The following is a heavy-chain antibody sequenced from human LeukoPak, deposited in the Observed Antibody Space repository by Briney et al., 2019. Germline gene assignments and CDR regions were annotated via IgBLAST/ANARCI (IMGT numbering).Heavy chain of an antibody. CDR3: ARRGNHGDYF. Sequence: SETLSLTCTVSGGSISTMNYYWGWIRQPPGQGLEWIGSIYYSGNSYYSPSLQSRVTISVDTSQNQFSLNLTSVTAADTSVYYCARRGNHGDYFWGQGILVTVSS. D-gene: IGHD4-17*01. CDR1: GGSISTMNYY. J-gene: IGHJ4*02. CDR2: IYYSGNS. V-gene: IGHV4-39*01.